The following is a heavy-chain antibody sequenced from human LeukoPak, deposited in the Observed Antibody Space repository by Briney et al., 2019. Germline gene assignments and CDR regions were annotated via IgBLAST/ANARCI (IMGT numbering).Heavy chain of an antibody. D-gene: IGHD3-3*01. J-gene: IGHJ4*02. CDR3: AKRGLVILVFLVGFHQEAHYFES. CDR2: ISDGGGGT. V-gene: IGHV3-23*01. Sequence: GGSLRLSCAVSGITLSNYGMSWVRQAPGKGLEWVAGISDGGGGTKYADSVKGRFTISRDNSKNTLHLQMNSLRAEDTAVYFCAKRGLVILVFLVGFHQEAHYFESWGQGALVTVSS. CDR1: GITLSNYG.